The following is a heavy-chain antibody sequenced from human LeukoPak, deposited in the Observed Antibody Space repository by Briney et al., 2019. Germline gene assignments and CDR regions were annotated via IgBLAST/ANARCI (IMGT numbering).Heavy chain of an antibody. Sequence: GGSLRLSCTASGFTFSNYDMTWVRQAPGKGLEWVSSISATTIYTFSADSVRGRFTISSDNVENSLYLQMNNLRGEDTGVYFCARIWPGRDAYNPFDLGRQGTRVSVS. CDR2: ISATTIYT. V-gene: IGHV3-21*01. CDR3: ARIWPGRDAYNPFDL. D-gene: IGHD5-24*01. CDR1: GFTFSNYD. J-gene: IGHJ4*02.